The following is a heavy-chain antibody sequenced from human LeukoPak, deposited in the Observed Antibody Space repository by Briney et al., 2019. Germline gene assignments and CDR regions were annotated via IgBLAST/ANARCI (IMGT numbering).Heavy chain of an antibody. CDR3: AKARVVITTPDY. V-gene: IGHV3-23*01. Sequence: GGSLRLSCAASGFTFSSYAMSWVRQAPGKGLEWVSAISGSGGSTYYADSVKGRLTISRDNSKNTLYLQMNSLRAEDTAVYYCAKARVVITTPDYWGQGTLVTASS. CDR1: GFTFSSYA. J-gene: IGHJ4*02. CDR2: ISGSGGST. D-gene: IGHD3-22*01.